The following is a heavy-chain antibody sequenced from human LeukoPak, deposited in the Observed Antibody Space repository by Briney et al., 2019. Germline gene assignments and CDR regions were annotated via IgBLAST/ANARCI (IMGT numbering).Heavy chain of an antibody. D-gene: IGHD4-23*01. J-gene: IGHJ3*02. CDR3: ARGYGGPPWALRAFDI. Sequence: PSETLSLTCTVSGGSISSYYWSWIRQPPGKGLEWIGYIYYSGSTNYNPSLKSRVTISVDTSKNQFSLKLSSVTAADTAVYYRARGYGGPPWALRAFDIWGQGTMVTVSS. CDR1: GGSISSYY. V-gene: IGHV4-59*01. CDR2: IYYSGST.